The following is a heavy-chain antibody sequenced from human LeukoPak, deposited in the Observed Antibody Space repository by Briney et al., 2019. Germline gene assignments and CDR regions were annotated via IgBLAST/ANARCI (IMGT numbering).Heavy chain of an antibody. D-gene: IGHD4-11*01. CDR2: IWSDGSYK. V-gene: IGHV3-33*01. CDR1: GFTFRTHG. J-gene: IGHJ4*02. CDR3: AREYINYVQDY. Sequence: PGGSLRLSCAASGFTFRTHGMHWVRQAPGKGLEWVAVIWSDGSYKYYADSVKGRFTISRDFSKNTLYLQMNSLRAEDTAVYYCAREYINYVQDYWGQGTLVTVPS.